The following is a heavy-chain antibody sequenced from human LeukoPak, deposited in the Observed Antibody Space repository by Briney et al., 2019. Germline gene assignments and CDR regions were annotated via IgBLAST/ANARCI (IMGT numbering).Heavy chain of an antibody. CDR3: ARGFGSSGDFDY. CDR1: GGSIISDY. J-gene: IGHJ4*02. V-gene: IGHV4-59*01. CDR2: ISYSGNT. D-gene: IGHD3-22*01. Sequence: PSKPLSFTGTVPGGSIISDYWSWIRQPPGKGLEWIGYISYSGNTNYNPSLKSRVTISVDTSENQFSLKLSSVTAADTAVYYCARGFGSSGDFDYWGQGTLVTVSS.